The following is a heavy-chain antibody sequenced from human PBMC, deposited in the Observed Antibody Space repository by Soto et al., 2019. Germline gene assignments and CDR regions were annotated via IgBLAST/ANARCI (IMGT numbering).Heavy chain of an antibody. CDR3: ARDTFYDYWSGPGVTTLTTGAREPWSPSPQYYGMDV. D-gene: IGHD3-3*01. CDR1: GFTFSNYG. J-gene: IGHJ6*02. Sequence: GGSLRLSCAASGFTFSNYGMHWVRQAPGKGLEWVAVIWYDGSNKYYAESVKGRFTISRDNSKNTLYLQMNSLRAEDTAVYYCARDTFYDYWSGPGVTTLTTGAREPWSPSPQYYGMDVWGQGTTVTVSS. CDR2: IWYDGSNK. V-gene: IGHV3-33*01.